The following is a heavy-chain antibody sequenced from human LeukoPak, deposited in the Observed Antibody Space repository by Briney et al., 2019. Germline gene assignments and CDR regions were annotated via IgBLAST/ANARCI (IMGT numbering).Heavy chain of an antibody. J-gene: IGHJ4*02. CDR3: ARGGPAALDY. Sequence: PSETLSLTCTVSGGSISSGGYYWSWIRQHPGKGLEWIGYIYYSGSTYYNPSLKSRVTISVDTSKNQFSLKLSSVTAADTAVYYCARGGPAALDYWGQGTLVTVSS. CDR1: GGSISSGGYY. D-gene: IGHD6-13*01. CDR2: IYYSGST. V-gene: IGHV4-31*03.